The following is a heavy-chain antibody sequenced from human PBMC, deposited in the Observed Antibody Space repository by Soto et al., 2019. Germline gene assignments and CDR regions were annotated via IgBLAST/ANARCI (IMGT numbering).Heavy chain of an antibody. CDR3: ARLNFDEDYDTPLGDWFDP. CDR2: IYYSGST. J-gene: IGHJ5*02. Sequence: QLQLQESGPGLVKPSETLSLTCTVSGGSISSSSYYWGWIRQPPGKGLEWIGSIYYSGSTYYNPSLKSRVTISVDTSKNQFSLKLSSVTAADTAVYYCARLNFDEDYDTPLGDWFDPWGQGTLVTVSS. V-gene: IGHV4-39*01. D-gene: IGHD3-22*01. CDR1: GGSISSSSYY.